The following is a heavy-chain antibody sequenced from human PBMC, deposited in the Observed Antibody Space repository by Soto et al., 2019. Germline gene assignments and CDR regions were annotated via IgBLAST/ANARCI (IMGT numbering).Heavy chain of an antibody. CDR3: ARGYSSGWQLDY. Sequence: SVKVSCKASGGTFSSYAISWVRQAPGQGLEWMGGIIPIFGTANYAQKFQGRVTITADESTSTAYMELSSLRSEDTAVYYCARGYSSGWQLDYWGQGTLVTVSS. V-gene: IGHV1-69*13. J-gene: IGHJ4*02. CDR1: GGTFSSYA. D-gene: IGHD6-19*01. CDR2: IIPIFGTA.